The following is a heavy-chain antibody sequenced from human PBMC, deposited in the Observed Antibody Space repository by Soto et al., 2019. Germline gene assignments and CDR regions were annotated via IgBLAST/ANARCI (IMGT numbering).Heavy chain of an antibody. V-gene: IGHV3-23*01. CDR2: ISGSDGTT. Sequence: GGSLRLSCAASGFTFGTYTMSCVCQAPGKGLEWVSSISGSDGTTYYADSVKGRFSISRDKSKNTLYLQMNSLRAEDTAIYYCAKLDFWNSYYGLDVWGQGTTVTVSS. CDR1: GFTFGTYT. CDR3: AKLDFWNSYYGLDV. J-gene: IGHJ6*02. D-gene: IGHD3-3*01.